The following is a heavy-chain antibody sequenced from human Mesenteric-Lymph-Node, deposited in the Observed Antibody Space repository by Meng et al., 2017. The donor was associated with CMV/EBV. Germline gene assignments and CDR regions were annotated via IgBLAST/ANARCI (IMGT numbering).Heavy chain of an antibody. CDR1: GFTFSSYA. V-gene: IGHV3-23*01. CDR2: SSGSGGST. J-gene: IGHJ4*02. D-gene: IGHD2-2*03. Sequence: GGSLRLSCGASGFTFSSYAMSWVRQDPGKGLEWVSASSGSGGSTYYADSVKGRFTISRENSKNTLYLQMKSLRAEDTAVYYCEKWIIYWGQGTLVTVSS. CDR3: EKWIIY.